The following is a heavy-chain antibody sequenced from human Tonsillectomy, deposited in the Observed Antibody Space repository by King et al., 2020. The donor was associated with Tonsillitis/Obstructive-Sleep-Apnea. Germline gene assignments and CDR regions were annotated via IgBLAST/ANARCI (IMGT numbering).Heavy chain of an antibody. Sequence: VQLQQWGAGLLKPSETLSVTCAVYGGSFSGYYWSWIRQPPGKGLEWIGEINHSGSTNYNPSLKSRVTISLDMSKNQFSLKLTSVTAPDTAVYYCARLDIAVVPAAMSDAFDIWGQGTMVTVSS. D-gene: IGHD2-2*03. CDR3: ARLDIAVVPAAMSDAFDI. CDR2: INHSGST. CDR1: GGSFSGYY. J-gene: IGHJ3*02. V-gene: IGHV4-34*01.